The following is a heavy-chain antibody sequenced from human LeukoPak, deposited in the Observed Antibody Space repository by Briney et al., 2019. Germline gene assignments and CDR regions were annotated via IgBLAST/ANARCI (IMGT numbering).Heavy chain of an antibody. V-gene: IGHV1-18*01. J-gene: IGHJ4*02. CDR3: ARFLLGYCSGGSCNSPDY. D-gene: IGHD2-15*01. CDR2: ISAYNGNT. Sequence: ASVKVSCKASGYTFTSYGISWVRQAPGQGLEWMGWISAYNGNTNYAQKLQGRVTMTTDTSTSTAYMELRSLRSDDTAVYYCARFLLGYCSGGSCNSPDYWGQGTLVTVSS. CDR1: GYTFTSYG.